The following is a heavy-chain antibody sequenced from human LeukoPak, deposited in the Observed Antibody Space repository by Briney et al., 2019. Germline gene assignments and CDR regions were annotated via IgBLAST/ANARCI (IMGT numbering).Heavy chain of an antibody. V-gene: IGHV4-39*07. CDR1: GGSISSSSYY. J-gene: IGHJ4*02. Sequence: SETLSLTCTVSGGSISSSSYYWGWIRQSPGKGLEWIGTMYDSGSTYYNPSLKSRVTVSVDTSKNQFSLRLSSVTAADTAVYYCARSRQWLVSIDYWGQGTLVTVPS. D-gene: IGHD6-19*01. CDR3: ARSRQWLVSIDY. CDR2: MYDSGST.